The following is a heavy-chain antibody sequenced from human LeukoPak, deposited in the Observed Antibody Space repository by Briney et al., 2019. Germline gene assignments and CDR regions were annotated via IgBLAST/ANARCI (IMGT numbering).Heavy chain of an antibody. CDR3: AKDPITMIVGAGMDV. CDR1: GFTFSSYA. D-gene: IGHD3-22*01. V-gene: IGHV3-23*01. Sequence: PGGSLRLSCAASGFTFSSYAMSWVRQAPGKGLEWVTAISGSGGSTYYADSVKGRLTISRDNSKNTLYLQMNSLRAEDTAVYYCAKDPITMIVGAGMDVWGQGTTVTVSS. CDR2: ISGSGGST. J-gene: IGHJ6*02.